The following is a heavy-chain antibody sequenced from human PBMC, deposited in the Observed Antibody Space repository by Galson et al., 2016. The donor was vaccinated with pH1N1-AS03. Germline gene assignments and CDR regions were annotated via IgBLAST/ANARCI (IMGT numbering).Heavy chain of an antibody. J-gene: IGHJ6*04. CDR3: ARENWNYVAFDI. CDR1: GFTFSNYN. Sequence: SLRLSCAGSGFTFSNYNMNWVRQAPGKGLEWVSYISSGSGTIYYADSVKGRFTISRDRTSLSLQMNSLRAEDTAVYYCARENWNYVAFDIWGKGTTVTVSS. V-gene: IGHV3-48*01. D-gene: IGHD1-7*01. CDR2: ISSGSGTI.